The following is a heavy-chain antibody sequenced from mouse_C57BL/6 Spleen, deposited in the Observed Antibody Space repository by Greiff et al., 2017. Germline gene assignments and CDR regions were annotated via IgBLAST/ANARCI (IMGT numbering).Heavy chain of an antibody. Sequence: QVQLQQPGAELVKPGASVKMSCKASGYTFTSYWITWVKQRPGQGLEWIGDIYPGSGSTNYNEKFKGKATLTVDTSASTAYMQRSSLTSEDSAVYYCARGFPSWFAYWGQGTLVTVSA. CDR2: IYPGSGST. V-gene: IGHV1-55*01. J-gene: IGHJ3*01. CDR1: GYTFTSYW. CDR3: ARGFPSWFAY.